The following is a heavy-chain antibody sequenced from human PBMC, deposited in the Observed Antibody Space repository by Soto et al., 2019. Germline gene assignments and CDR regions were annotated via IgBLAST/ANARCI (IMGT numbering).Heavy chain of an antibody. CDR2: IWYDGSNK. D-gene: IGHD3-10*01. CDR1: GFTFSSYG. V-gene: IGHV3-33*01. CDR3: ARDPFYGSGNLPYYYYYYYMDV. Sequence: GGSLRLSCAASGFTFSSYGMHWVRQAPGKGLEWVAVIWYDGSNKYYADSVKGRFTISRDNSKNTLYLQMNSLRAEDTAVYYCARDPFYGSGNLPYYYYYYYMDVWGKGTTVTVSS. J-gene: IGHJ6*03.